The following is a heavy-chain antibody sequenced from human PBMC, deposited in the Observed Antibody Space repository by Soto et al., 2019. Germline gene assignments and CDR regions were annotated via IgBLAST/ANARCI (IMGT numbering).Heavy chain of an antibody. CDR2: TYYRSKWYN. D-gene: IGHD3-10*01. V-gene: IGHV6-1*01. Sequence: SQTLSLTCAISGDSVSSNSAAWNWIRQSPSRGLEWLGRTYYRSKWYNDYAVSVKSRITINPDTSKNQFSLQLNSVTPEDTAVYYCARDSGDYYGSGSYGIDYWGQGTLVTVSS. J-gene: IGHJ4*02. CDR1: GDSVSSNSAA. CDR3: ARDSGDYYGSGSYGIDY.